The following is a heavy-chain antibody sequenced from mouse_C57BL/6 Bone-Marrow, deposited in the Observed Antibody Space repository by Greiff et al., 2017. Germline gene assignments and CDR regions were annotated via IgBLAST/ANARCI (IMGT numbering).Heavy chain of an antibody. CDR2: IYPRSGNT. J-gene: IGHJ3*01. D-gene: IGHD1-1*01. CDR1: GYTFTSYG. V-gene: IGHV1-81*01. CDR3: ARGGYYYGSSPWFAY. Sequence: QVQLKQSGAELARPGASVKLSCKASGYTFTSYGISWVKQRTGQGLEWIGEIYPRSGNTYYNEKFKGKATLTADKSSSTAYMELRSLTSEDSAVYFCARGGYYYGSSPWFAYGGQGTLVTVSA.